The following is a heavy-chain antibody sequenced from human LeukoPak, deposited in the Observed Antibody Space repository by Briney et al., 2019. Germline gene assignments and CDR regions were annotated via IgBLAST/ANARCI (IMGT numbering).Heavy chain of an antibody. J-gene: IGHJ4*02. D-gene: IGHD5-18*01. CDR1: GYTFTGYY. CDR2: INPNSGGT. V-gene: IGHV1-2*02. CDR3: TTSDSYGEPFDY. Sequence: GASVTVSCKASGYTFTGYYMHWVRQAPGQGLEWMGWINPNSGGTNYAQKFQGRVTMTGDTSISTAYMELSSLRSEDTAVYYCTTSDSYGEPFDYWGQGTLVTVSS.